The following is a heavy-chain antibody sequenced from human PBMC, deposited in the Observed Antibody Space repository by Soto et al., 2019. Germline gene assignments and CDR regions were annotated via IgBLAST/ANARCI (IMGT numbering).Heavy chain of an antibody. V-gene: IGHV4-39*01. J-gene: IGHJ4*02. Sequence: QLHLQESGPGLVKPSETLSLTCTVSGGSISSSSHYWGWIRQPPGKGLEWIGSIFYSVSTSYNPSLKSRVTISVDTSKNQFSLKLSSVTAADTAVYYCARRESYDILTGYYHFDYWGQGTLVTVSS. D-gene: IGHD3-9*01. CDR2: IFYSVST. CDR3: ARRESYDILTGYYHFDY. CDR1: GGSISSSSHY.